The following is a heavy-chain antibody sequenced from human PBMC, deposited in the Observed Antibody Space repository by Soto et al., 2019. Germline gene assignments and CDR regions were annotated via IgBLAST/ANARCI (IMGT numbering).Heavy chain of an antibody. V-gene: IGHV4-34*01. J-gene: IGHJ6*03. CDR3: ARGKAYYDFWSGDKYYYYMDV. CDR1: GGSFSGYY. Sequence: SETLSLTCAVYGGSFSGYYWSWIRQPPGKGLEWIGEINHSGSTNYNPSLKSRVTISVDTSKNQFSPKLSSVTAADTAVYYCARGKAYYDFWSGDKYYYYMDVWGKGTTVTVSS. CDR2: INHSGST. D-gene: IGHD3-3*01.